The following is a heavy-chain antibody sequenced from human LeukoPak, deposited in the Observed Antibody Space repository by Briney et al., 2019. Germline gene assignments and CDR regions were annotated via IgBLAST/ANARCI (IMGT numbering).Heavy chain of an antibody. D-gene: IGHD2/OR15-2a*01. CDR1: GGTFSSYA. CDR3: ARDHVNNLRAGFDP. CDR2: IIPIFGTA. J-gene: IGHJ5*02. Sequence: GASVKVSCKAPGGTFSSYAISWVRQAPGQGLEWMGGIIPIFGTANYAQKFQGRVTITTDESTSTAYMELSSLRSEDTAVYYCARDHVNNLRAGFDPWGQGTLVTVSS. V-gene: IGHV1-69*05.